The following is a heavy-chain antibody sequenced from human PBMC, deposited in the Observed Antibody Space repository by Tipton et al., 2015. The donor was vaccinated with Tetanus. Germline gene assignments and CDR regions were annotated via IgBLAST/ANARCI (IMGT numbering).Heavy chain of an antibody. V-gene: IGHV3-9*01. J-gene: IGHJ4*02. CDR3: ARESNRGGYGDY. CDR1: GFTFDDYA. D-gene: IGHD3-10*01. CDR2: ISWNSGSI. Sequence: QLVQSGGGLVQPGRSLRLSCAASGFTFDDYAMHWVRQAPGKGLEWVSGISWNSGSIGYAESVKGRFTISRDLSKNTLSLHLTSLRAEDTAIYYCARESNRGGYGDYWGQGALVTVSS.